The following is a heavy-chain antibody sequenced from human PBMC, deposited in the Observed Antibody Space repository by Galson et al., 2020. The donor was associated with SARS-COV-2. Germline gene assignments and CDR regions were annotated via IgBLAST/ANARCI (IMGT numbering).Heavy chain of an antibody. Sequence: SETLSLTCTVTGGSISSTDSYWSWIRQSPGKGLEWIGYTYYSGNTYYNPSLESRVTMSVDTSKNQFSLKLTSVTAADTAVYYSARDFWSRDYVDSWGQGTPVTVSS. V-gene: IGHV4-30-4*01. J-gene: IGHJ4*02. CDR3: ARDFWSRDYVDS. CDR2: TYYSGNT. CDR1: GGSISSTDSY. D-gene: IGHD3-3*01.